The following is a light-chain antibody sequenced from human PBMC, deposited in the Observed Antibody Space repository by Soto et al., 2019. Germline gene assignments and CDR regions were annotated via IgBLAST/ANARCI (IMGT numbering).Light chain of an antibody. Sequence: EDVLTQSPVTLSLYTGERATLSCRASQSIASHLAWYQHKPGQAPRLLIYGASTRATGIPARFSGSGSGTDFTLTISSLEPEDFAVYYCQQRSNWPSFGQGTNVDIK. J-gene: IGKJ1*01. V-gene: IGKV3-11*01. CDR1: QSIASH. CDR3: QQRSNWPS. CDR2: GAS.